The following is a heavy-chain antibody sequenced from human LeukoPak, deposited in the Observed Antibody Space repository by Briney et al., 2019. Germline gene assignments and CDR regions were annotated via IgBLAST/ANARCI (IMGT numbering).Heavy chain of an antibody. V-gene: IGHV3-30*18. J-gene: IGHJ4*02. CDR1: GFTFSSYG. Sequence: WGSLRLSSAASGFTFSSYGMHWVRQAPGKGLEWVAVISYDGSNKYYADSVKGRFTISRDNSKNTLYLQMNSLRAEDTAVYYCAKDCQYQLLTVDFDYWGQGTLVTVSS. CDR2: ISYDGSNK. D-gene: IGHD2-2*01. CDR3: AKDCQYQLLTVDFDY.